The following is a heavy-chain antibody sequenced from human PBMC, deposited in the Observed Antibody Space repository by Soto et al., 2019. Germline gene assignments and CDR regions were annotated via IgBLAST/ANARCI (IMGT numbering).Heavy chain of an antibody. V-gene: IGHV1-69*13. D-gene: IGHD3-22*01. Sequence: GASVKVSCKASGGTFSSYAISWVRQAPGQGLEWMGGIIPIFGTASYAQKFQGRVTITADESTSTAYMELSSLRSEDTAVYYCARSPYYYDSSGYYQRGKTFDYRGQGTLVTVSS. CDR3: ARSPYYYDSSGYYQRGKTFDY. CDR2: IIPIFGTA. CDR1: GGTFSSYA. J-gene: IGHJ4*02.